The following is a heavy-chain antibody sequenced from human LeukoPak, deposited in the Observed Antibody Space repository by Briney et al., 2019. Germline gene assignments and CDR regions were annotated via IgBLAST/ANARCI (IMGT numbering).Heavy chain of an antibody. CDR2: IIPIFGTA. CDR1: GGTFSSYA. J-gene: IGHJ4*02. V-gene: IGHV1-69*13. Sequence: VASVKVSCKASGGTFSSYAISWVRQAPGQGLEWMGGIIPIFGTANYAQKFQGRVTITADESTSTAYMELSSLRSEDTAVYYCAREGYRSTWYFDYWGQGTLVTVSS. CDR3: AREGYRSTWYFDY. D-gene: IGHD6-13*01.